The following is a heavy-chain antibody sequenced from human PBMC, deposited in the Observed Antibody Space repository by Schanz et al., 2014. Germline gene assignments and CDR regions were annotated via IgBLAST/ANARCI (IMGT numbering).Heavy chain of an antibody. CDR3: ARAPVTVGPYHYYMDV. J-gene: IGHJ6*03. CDR2: IIPILGIT. CDR1: GYTFTSYD. D-gene: IGHD4-17*01. V-gene: IGHV1-69*09. Sequence: QVQLVQSGAEVKKPGASVRLSCEASGYTFTSYDINWVRQAPGQGLEWMGRIIPILGITNVAQTFQDRVTITADKSTSAVYMELSSLRSEDTAVYYCARAPVTVGPYHYYMDVWGKGTTVTVSS.